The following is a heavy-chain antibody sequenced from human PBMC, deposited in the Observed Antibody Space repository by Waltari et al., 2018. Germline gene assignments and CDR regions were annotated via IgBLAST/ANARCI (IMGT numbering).Heavy chain of an antibody. CDR2: IDPKPGEYDI. Sequence: EVQLVQSGAEVKKPGESLKISCKASGYIFTSYWIGWVRQRPGKGLEWIVIIDPKPGEYDIRYSPSVQGRVTISADKSVTTGYLHWSSLEASDTAIYYCVRGLLGGYERGWFDPWGQGTLVTVSS. CDR3: VRGLLGGYERGWFDP. CDR1: GYIFTSYW. D-gene: IGHD3-9*01. V-gene: IGHV5-51*01. J-gene: IGHJ5*02.